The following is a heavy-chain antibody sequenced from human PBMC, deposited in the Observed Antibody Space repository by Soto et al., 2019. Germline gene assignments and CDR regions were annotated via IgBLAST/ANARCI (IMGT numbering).Heavy chain of an antibody. CDR2: ILHTGYT. CDR3: ARERGDRSGPLLNYGWFYP. D-gene: IGHD3-10*01. J-gene: IGHJ5*01. V-gene: IGHV4-59*01. Sequence: SLTGTGAGGSISDDDCTGIGQPPGKGLEWIGYILHTGYTNSNPSLKRRITISIEPSRKQFSRRLSSVTDADTDVYSSARERGDRSGPLLNYGWFYPCNQRTLV. CDR1: GGSISDDD.